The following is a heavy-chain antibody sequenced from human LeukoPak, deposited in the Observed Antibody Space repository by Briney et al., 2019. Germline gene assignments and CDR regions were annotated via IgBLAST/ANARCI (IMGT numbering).Heavy chain of an antibody. D-gene: IGHD6-6*01. CDR2: ISGSGGST. J-gene: IGHJ4*02. Sequence: GGSLRLSCAATGFTFSSYAMSWVRQAPGKGLEWVSAISGSGGSTYYADSVKGRFTISRDTSKNTLYLQMNSLRADDTAVYYCARSSITVRDDYWGQGTLVTVSS. CDR1: GFTFSSYA. CDR3: ARSSITVRDDY. V-gene: IGHV3-23*01.